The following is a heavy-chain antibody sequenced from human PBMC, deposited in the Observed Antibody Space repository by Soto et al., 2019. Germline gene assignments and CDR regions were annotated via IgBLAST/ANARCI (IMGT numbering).Heavy chain of an antibody. V-gene: IGHV3-15*01. CDR1: GFTFSNAW. J-gene: IGHJ6*02. CDR2: IKSKTDGGTT. Sequence: EVQLVESGGGLVKPGGSLRLSCAASGFTFSNAWMSWVRQASGKGLEWVGRIKSKTDGGTTDYAAPVKGRFPISRDDSNNTLYLKMNSLKTEDTAVYYCSQGIVAAISGGYYYGLDVWGQGTTVTVSS. CDR3: SQGIVAAISGGYYYGLDV. D-gene: IGHD5-12*01.